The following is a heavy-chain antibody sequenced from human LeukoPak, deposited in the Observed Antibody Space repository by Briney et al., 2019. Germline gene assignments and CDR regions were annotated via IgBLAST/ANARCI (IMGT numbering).Heavy chain of an antibody. CDR1: GGTFSSYT. V-gene: IGHV1-46*01. J-gene: IGHJ4*02. D-gene: IGHD6-19*01. CDR2: INPSGGST. CDR3: ARVRSGWMGIDY. Sequence: ASVKVSCKVSGGTFSSYTISWVRQAPGQGLEWMGIINPSGGSTSYAQKFQGRVTMTKDTSTSTVYMELSSLRSEDTAVYYCARVRSGWMGIDYWGQGTLVTVSS.